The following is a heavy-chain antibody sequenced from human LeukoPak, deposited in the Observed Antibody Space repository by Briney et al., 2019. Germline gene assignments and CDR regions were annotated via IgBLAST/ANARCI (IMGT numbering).Heavy chain of an antibody. CDR1: GLPYRNAW. CDR2: IKSKGDGETK. CDR3: ATDLGLTMIRGVFVK. J-gene: IGHJ4*02. Sequence: GGSQTLFCAASGLPYRNAWMSWARQATGKAGEWVGRIKSKGDGETKDTAAPVKGRFTMSRDDSKDTVYLQMYTVEDEDTAVYYCATDLGLTMIRGVFVKWGQGALVTVSS. D-gene: IGHD3-10*01. V-gene: IGHV3-15*01.